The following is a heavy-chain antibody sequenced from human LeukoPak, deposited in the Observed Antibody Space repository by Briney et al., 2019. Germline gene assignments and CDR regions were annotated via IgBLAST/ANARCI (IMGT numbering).Heavy chain of an antibody. CDR1: GYIFTRYF. V-gene: IGHV1-46*01. J-gene: IGHJ1*01. D-gene: IGHD1-26*01. Sequence: GASVQVSCKAFGYIFTRYFMHWVRQAPGQGVAWVGVINPRGGSTSYAQKFHGRVTMTRNTTTSTVNMELSSLRSEDTAGYYDARDSIVAAECFQHWGQGTLVTVSA. CDR2: INPRGGST. CDR3: ARDSIVAAECFQH.